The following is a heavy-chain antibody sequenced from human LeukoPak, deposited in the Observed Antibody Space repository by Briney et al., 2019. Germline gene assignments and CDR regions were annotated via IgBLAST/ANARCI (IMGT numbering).Heavy chain of an antibody. CDR2: ISGSGGST. Sequence: PGGSLRLSCAASGFTFSSYAMSWVRQAPGKGLEWLSAISGSGGSTYYADSVKGRFTIYRDNSKNTLYLQMNSLRADETAVYFCAKQGGRWYYLWFDPWGEGTLVSVSS. J-gene: IGHJ5*02. D-gene: IGHD6-13*01. CDR1: GFTFSSYA. CDR3: AKQGGRWYYLWFDP. V-gene: IGHV3-23*01.